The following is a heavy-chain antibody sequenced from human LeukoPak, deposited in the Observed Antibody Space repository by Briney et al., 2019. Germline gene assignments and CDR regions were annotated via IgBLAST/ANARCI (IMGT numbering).Heavy chain of an antibody. CDR2: IYHSGSS. Sequence: SETLSLTCTVSGYSINSTYYWGWIRQPPGKGLEWIATIYHSGSSYHHPSLKSRVTISVDTSRNLFSLKLRSVTAADTAVYYCARSDSVIYFDYWGQGALVTVSS. J-gene: IGHJ4*02. CDR1: GYSINSTYY. CDR3: ARSDSVIYFDY. V-gene: IGHV4-38-2*02. D-gene: IGHD2-15*01.